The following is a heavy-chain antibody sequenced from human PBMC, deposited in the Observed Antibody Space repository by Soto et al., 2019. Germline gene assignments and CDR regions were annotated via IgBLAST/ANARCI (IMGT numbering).Heavy chain of an antibody. CDR3: AREGTYYDYIWGSYRPFDY. CDR1: GYTFTSYD. D-gene: IGHD3-16*02. Sequence: ASVKVSCKASGYTFTSYDINWVRQATGQGLEWMGWMNPNSGNTGYAQKFQGRVTMTRNTSISTAYMELSSLRSEDTAVYYCAREGTYYDYIWGSYRPFDYWGQGTLVTVSS. V-gene: IGHV1-8*01. J-gene: IGHJ4*02. CDR2: MNPNSGNT.